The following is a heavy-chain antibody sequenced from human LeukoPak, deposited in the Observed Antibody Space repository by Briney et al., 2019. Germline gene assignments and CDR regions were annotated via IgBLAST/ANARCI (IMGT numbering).Heavy chain of an antibody. J-gene: IGHJ4*02. Sequence: GRSLRLFCAASGFTFSSYGFHWGRQAPGKGLEWVAVIWYDGSNIHYAESVKGRFTISRDNSRDTLYLHMNSLRPEDTAVYYCARDFYTGMFDYWGQGTLVTVSS. CDR1: GFTFSSYG. D-gene: IGHD3-10*02. V-gene: IGHV3-33*01. CDR3: ARDFYTGMFDY. CDR2: IWYDGSNI.